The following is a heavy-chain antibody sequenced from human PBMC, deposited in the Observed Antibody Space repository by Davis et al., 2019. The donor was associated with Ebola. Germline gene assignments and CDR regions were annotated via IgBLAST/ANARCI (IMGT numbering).Heavy chain of an antibody. Sequence: LRLSCTVSGGSISSGGYYWSWIRQHPGKGLEWIGYIYYSGSTYYNPSLKSRVTISVDRSKNQFSLKLSSVTAADTAVYYCARGGNDYGVHFDYWGQGTLVTVSS. CDR3: ARGGNDYGVHFDY. D-gene: IGHD4-17*01. CDR2: IYYSGST. J-gene: IGHJ4*02. V-gene: IGHV4-31*03. CDR1: GGSISSGGYY.